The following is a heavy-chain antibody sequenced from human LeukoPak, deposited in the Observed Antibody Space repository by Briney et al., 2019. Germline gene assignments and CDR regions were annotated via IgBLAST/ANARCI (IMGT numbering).Heavy chain of an antibody. Sequence: SETLSLTCAVYGGSFSGYYWSWIRQPPGKGLEWIGEINHSGSTNYNPSLKSRVTISVGTSKNQFSLKLSSVTAADTAVYYCARITGYSSGWYGRANWFDPWGQGTLVTVSS. J-gene: IGHJ5*02. CDR1: GGSFSGYY. D-gene: IGHD6-19*01. CDR3: ARITGYSSGWYGRANWFDP. V-gene: IGHV4-34*01. CDR2: INHSGST.